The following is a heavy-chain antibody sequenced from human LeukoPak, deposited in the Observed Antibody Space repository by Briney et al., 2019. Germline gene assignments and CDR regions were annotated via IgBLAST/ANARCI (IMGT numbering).Heavy chain of an antibody. D-gene: IGHD6-6*01. CDR1: GYTFTGYY. CDR3: ASMGSSSVRDAFDI. Sequence: GASVKVSCKASGYTFTGYYMHWGRQAPGQGLEWMGWINPNSGGTNYAQKFQGRVTMTRDTSISTAYMELSRLRSDDTAVYYCASMGSSSVRDAFDIWGQGTMVTVSS. J-gene: IGHJ3*02. V-gene: IGHV1-2*02. CDR2: INPNSGGT.